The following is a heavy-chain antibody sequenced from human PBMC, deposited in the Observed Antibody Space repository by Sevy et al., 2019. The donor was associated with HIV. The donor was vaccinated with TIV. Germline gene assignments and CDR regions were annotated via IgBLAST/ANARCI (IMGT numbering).Heavy chain of an antibody. D-gene: IGHD6-13*01. CDR2: IKSKTDGGTT. CDR1: GFTFSNAW. J-gene: IGHJ6*02. V-gene: IGHV3-15*01. Sequence: GGSLRLSCAASGFTFSNAWMSWVRQAPGKGLEWVGRIKSKTDGGTTDYAAPVKGRFTISRDDSKNTLYLQMNSLKTEDTAVYYCTTDPQDDRIAAAGTSDYYGMDVWGQGTTVTVSS. CDR3: TTDPQDDRIAAAGTSDYYGMDV.